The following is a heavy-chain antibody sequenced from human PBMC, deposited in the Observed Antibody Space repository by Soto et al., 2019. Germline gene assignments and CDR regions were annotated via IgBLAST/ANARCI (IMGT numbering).Heavy chain of an antibody. CDR2: IYYSGST. Sequence: SETLSLTCTVSGGSISSSSYYWGWIRQPPGKGLEWIGSIYYSGSTYYNPSLKSRVTISVDTSKNQFSLKLSSVTAADTAVYYCARHVDCSSTSCYTPFGFWDYYYGMDVWGQGTTVTVSS. CDR1: GGSISSSSYY. D-gene: IGHD2-2*02. V-gene: IGHV4-39*01. CDR3: ARHVDCSSTSCYTPFGFWDYYYGMDV. J-gene: IGHJ6*02.